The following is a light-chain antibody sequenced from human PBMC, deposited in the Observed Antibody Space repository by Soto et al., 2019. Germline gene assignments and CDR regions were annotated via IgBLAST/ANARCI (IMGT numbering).Light chain of an antibody. V-gene: IGKV3-20*01. CDR2: GAF. CDR1: QSVSSNY. Sequence: EIVLTQSPGTLSLSPGERATFSCRGSQSVSSNYLAWYQQKPGQAPRLLIYGAFKRATGIPDRFSGSGSGTDFTLTISSMEPEDFAVYCCQQYGSSTRTFGQGTKVDIK. J-gene: IGKJ1*01. CDR3: QQYGSSTRT.